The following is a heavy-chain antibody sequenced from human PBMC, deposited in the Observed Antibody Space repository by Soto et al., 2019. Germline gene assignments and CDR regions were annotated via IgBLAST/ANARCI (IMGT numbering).Heavy chain of an antibody. V-gene: IGHV3-33*01. J-gene: IGHJ4*02. CDR3: ARDGYCSGGSCYSVPVFDY. CDR1: GFTFSSYG. CDR2: IWYDGSNK. D-gene: IGHD2-15*01. Sequence: QVQLVESGGGVVQPGRSLRLSCAASGFTFSSYGMHWVRQAPGKGLEWVAVIWYDGSNKYYADSVKGRFTIAGDNSKNPLYLQMNSLRAEDTAVYYCARDGYCSGGSCYSVPVFDYWGQGTLVTVSS.